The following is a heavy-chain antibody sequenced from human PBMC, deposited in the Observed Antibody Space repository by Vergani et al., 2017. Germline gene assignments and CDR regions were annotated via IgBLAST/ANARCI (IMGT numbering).Heavy chain of an antibody. D-gene: IGHD2-2*01. V-gene: IGHV3-9*01. CDR3: AKVNHYCSSTSCYFDY. Sequence: EVQLVESGGGLVQPGRSLRLSCAASGFPFDDYAMHRVRPAPGKGLELGSGISWNSGSIGYADSVKGRFTISRDNAKNSLYLQMNSLRAEDTALYYCAKVNHYCSSTSCYFDYWGQGTLVTVSS. CDR1: GFPFDDYA. J-gene: IGHJ4*03. CDR2: ISWNSGSI.